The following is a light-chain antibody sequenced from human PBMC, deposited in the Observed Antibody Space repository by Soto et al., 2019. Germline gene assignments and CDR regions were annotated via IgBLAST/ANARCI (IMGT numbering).Light chain of an antibody. J-gene: IGKJ1*01. CDR3: QQYNSFSKT. V-gene: IGKV1-8*01. Sequence: AIRMTQSPSSFSASTGDRVTITCRASQGISSYLAWYQQKPGKAPKLLIYAASTLQSGVPSRFSGSGSGTDFTLTISCLQPDDSASYYCQQYNSFSKTFGRGTKVDIK. CDR2: AAS. CDR1: QGISSY.